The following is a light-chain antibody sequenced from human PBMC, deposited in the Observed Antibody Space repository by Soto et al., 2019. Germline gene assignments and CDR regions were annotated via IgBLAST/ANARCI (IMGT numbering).Light chain of an antibody. V-gene: IGKV1-39*01. J-gene: IGKJ4*01. CDR2: AAS. Sequence: DIQMTQSPSSLSASVGDRVTITCRPSQSISNYLNWYQHKPGKAPKVLISAASTLQSGVPSRFSGSGSGTEFTLTISSLQPDDSATYFCQQSYTLSPLTFGGGTKVDI. CDR1: QSISNY. CDR3: QQSYTLSPLT.